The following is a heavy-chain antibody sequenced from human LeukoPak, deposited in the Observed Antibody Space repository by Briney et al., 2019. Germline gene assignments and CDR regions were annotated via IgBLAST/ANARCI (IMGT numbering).Heavy chain of an antibody. CDR3: ARAPRSTSRAPYHMDV. CDR1: GYTFTSYG. Sequence: GASVKVSCKASGYTFTSYGISWVRQAPGQGLEWMGWMNPNSGNTGYAQKFQGRVTITRNTSISTAYMELSSLRSEDTAVYYCARAPRSTSRAPYHMDVWGKGTTVTVSS. V-gene: IGHV1-8*03. D-gene: IGHD2-2*01. J-gene: IGHJ6*03. CDR2: MNPNSGNT.